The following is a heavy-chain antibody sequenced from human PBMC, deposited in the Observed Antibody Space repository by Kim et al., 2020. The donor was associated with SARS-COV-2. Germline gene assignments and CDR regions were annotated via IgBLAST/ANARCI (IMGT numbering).Heavy chain of an antibody. V-gene: IGHV3-7*01. CDR3: ARARGPSQRQDY. J-gene: IGHJ4*02. Sequence: YYVNSVKGRFTISRDNAKNSLYVQMTSLRAEETAVYYCARARGPSQRQDYWGQGTLVTVSS. D-gene: IGHD3-10*01.